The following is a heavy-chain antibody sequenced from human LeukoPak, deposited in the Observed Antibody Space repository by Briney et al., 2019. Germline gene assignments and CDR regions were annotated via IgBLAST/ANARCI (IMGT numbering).Heavy chain of an antibody. CDR3: ARGQRRVPAAMWRAEYYYYMDV. V-gene: IGHV1-8*01. CDR2: MNPNSGNT. Sequence: ASVKVSCKASGYTFTSYDINWVRQATGQGLEWMGWMNPNSGNTGYAQKFQGRVTMTRNTSISTAYMELSSLRSEDTAVYYCARGQRRVPAAMWRAEYYYYMDVWGKGTTVTVSS. D-gene: IGHD2-2*01. CDR1: GYTFTSYD. J-gene: IGHJ6*03.